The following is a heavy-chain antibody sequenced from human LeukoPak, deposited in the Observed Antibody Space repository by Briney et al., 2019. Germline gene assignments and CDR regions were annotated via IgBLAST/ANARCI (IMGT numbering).Heavy chain of an antibody. CDR1: GFTVSSNY. J-gene: IGHJ5*02. D-gene: IGHD3-22*01. Sequence: GSLRLSCAASGFTVSSNYMSWVRQAPGKGLEWVSVIYSGGSTYYADSVKGRFTISRDNSKNTLYLQMNSLRAEDTAVYYCAKDSPPAYYYDSSGRYWFDPWGQGTLVTVSS. CDR3: AKDSPPAYYYDSSGRYWFDP. V-gene: IGHV3-53*05. CDR2: IYSGGST.